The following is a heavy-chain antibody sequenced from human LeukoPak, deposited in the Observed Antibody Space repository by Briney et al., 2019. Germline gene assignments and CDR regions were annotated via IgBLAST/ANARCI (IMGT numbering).Heavy chain of an antibody. CDR1: GGSISSYY. CDR3: ARQYYYGSGSRYYYMDV. V-gene: IGHV4-4*07. D-gene: IGHD3-10*01. J-gene: IGHJ6*03. CDR2: IYTSGST. Sequence: SETLSLTCTVSGGSISSYYWSWIRQPAGKGLEWIGRIYTSGSTNYNPSLKSRVTMSVDTSKNQFSLKLSSVTAADTAVYYCARQYYYGSGSRYYYMDVWGKGTTVTISS.